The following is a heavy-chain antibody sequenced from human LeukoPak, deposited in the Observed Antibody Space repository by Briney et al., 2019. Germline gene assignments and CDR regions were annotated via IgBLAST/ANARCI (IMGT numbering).Heavy chain of an antibody. CDR1: GGSMSGFY. Sequence: SETLSLTCAVSGGSMSGFYWSWIRQPPGKGLEWIGRIYTSGSTNYNPSLKSRVTMSVDTSKNQFSLKLSSVTAADTAVYYCARVATGTTYDYYYYGMDVWGQGTTVTVSS. V-gene: IGHV4-4*07. D-gene: IGHD1-1*01. CDR3: ARVATGTTYDYYYYGMDV. CDR2: IYTSGST. J-gene: IGHJ6*02.